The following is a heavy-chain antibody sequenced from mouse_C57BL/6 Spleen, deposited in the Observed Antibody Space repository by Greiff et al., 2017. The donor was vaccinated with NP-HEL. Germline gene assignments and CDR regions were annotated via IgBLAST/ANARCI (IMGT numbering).Heavy chain of an antibody. D-gene: IGHD1-1*01. J-gene: IGHJ2*01. V-gene: IGHV1S81*02. CDR3: ARIKKIVATYFDY. Sequence: VQLQQSGAELVKAGASVKMSCKASGYTFTSYWMHWVKQRLGQGLEWFAETNPTNGRTYYNEKFKSKANLTVDKSSSPAYMLLSGPTFEDSAVYYCARIKKIVATYFDYWGQGTTHIVAS. CDR2: TNPTNGRT. CDR1: GYTFTSYW.